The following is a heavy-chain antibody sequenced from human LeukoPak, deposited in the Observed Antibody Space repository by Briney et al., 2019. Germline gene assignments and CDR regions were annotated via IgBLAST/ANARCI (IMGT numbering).Heavy chain of an antibody. CDR2: ISAYNGNT. D-gene: IGHD6-6*01. CDR1: GYTFTSYG. Sequence: ASVKVSCMASGYTFTSYGISWVRQAPGQGLEWMGWISAYNGNTNYAQKLQGRVTMTTDTSTSTAYMELRSLRSDDTAVYYCAREARKFEYSSSSDVDYWGQGTLVTVSS. J-gene: IGHJ4*02. CDR3: AREARKFEYSSSSDVDY. V-gene: IGHV1-18*01.